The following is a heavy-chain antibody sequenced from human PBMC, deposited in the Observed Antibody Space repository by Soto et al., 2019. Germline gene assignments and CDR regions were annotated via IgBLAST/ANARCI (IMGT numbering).Heavy chain of an antibody. J-gene: IGHJ6*02. CDR2: INHSGST. CDR3: ARDPGRRYYDSSGYYYPGRYYYYGMDV. Sequence: KTSETLSLTCAVYGGSFSGYYWSWIRQPPGKGLEWIGEINHSGSTNYNPSLKSRVTISVDTSKNQFSLKLSSVTAADTAVYYCARDPGRRYYDSSGYYYPGRYYYYGMDVWGQGTTVTVSS. CDR1: GGSFSGYY. V-gene: IGHV4-34*01. D-gene: IGHD3-22*01.